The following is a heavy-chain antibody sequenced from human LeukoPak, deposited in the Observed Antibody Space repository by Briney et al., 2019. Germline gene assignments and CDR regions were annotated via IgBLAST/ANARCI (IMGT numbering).Heavy chain of an antibody. D-gene: IGHD3-16*01. Sequence: GGSLRLSCAASGFSFNRYGLHWVRQAPGKGLEWMAFIRDNGSTRYYADSVKGRFTVSRDNSKNTLYLQMDSLRTEDTAVYFCAKVPHSWGLFDSWGQGTLVTVSS. J-gene: IGHJ4*02. CDR3: AKVPHSWGLFDS. V-gene: IGHV3-30*02. CDR1: GFSFNRYG. CDR2: IRDNGSTR.